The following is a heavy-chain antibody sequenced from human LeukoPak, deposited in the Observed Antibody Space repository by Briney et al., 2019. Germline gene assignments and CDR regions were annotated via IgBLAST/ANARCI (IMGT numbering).Heavy chain of an antibody. V-gene: IGHV1-2*02. CDR1: GYTFTGYY. CDR2: INPNSGGT. CDR3: AIDYDILTGYYLTAFDI. D-gene: IGHD3-9*01. J-gene: IGHJ3*02. Sequence: GASVKVSCKASGYTFTGYYMHWVRQAPGQGLEWMGWINPNSGGTNYAQKFQGRVTTTRDTSISTAYMELSRLRSDDTAVYYCAIDYDILTGYYLTAFDIWGQGTMVTVSS.